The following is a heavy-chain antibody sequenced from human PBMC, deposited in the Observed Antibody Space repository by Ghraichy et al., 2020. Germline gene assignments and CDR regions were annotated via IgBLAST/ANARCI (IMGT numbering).Heavy chain of an antibody. CDR2: IYHSGST. CDR3: ARAERSIAPIGY. D-gene: IGHD1-14*01. J-gene: IGHJ4*02. V-gene: IGHV4-38-2*02. CDR1: GYSISSGYY. Sequence: SQTLSLTCTVSGYSISSGYYWAWIRQPPGTGLEWIGSIYHSGSTFYNPSLRSRVTISVDTSKNQFSLKLSSVTAADTAVYYCARAERSIAPIGYWGQGTLVTVSS.